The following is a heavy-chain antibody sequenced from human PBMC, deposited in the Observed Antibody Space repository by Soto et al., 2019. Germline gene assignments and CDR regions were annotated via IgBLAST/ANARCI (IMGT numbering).Heavy chain of an antibody. CDR1: GFTVSSNY. J-gene: IGHJ6*02. V-gene: IGHV3-66*01. CDR2: IYSGGST. Sequence: EVQLVESGGGLVQPGGSLRLSCAASGFTVSSNYMSWVRQAPGKGLEWVSVIYSGGSTYYADSGKGRFTIPRDNSKNTVDLQMKRRRAGDTAVYYWARDRIPAGMDVWGQGTTVTVSS. CDR3: ARDRIPAGMDV.